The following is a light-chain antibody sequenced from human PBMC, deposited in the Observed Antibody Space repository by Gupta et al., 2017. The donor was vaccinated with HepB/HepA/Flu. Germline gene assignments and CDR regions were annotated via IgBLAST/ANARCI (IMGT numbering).Light chain of an antibody. V-gene: IGKV3-11*01. CDR1: QSVSSY. CDR3: QQSSTWPFT. J-gene: IGKJ3*01. Sequence: ELVLTQSPATLSLSPGERATLSCRASQSVSSYLAWYQQKPGQAPRVLIFDASHRASGVPARFSGSGSGTDFSLTIGSLEPEDFAVYYCQQSSTWPFTFGPGTKVDIK. CDR2: DAS.